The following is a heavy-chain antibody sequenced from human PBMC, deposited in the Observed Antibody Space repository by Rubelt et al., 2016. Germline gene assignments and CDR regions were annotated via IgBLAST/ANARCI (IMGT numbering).Heavy chain of an antibody. D-gene: IGHD5-24*01. V-gene: IGHV1-18*01. CDR1: GYTFTSYG. Sequence: QVQLVQSGAEVKKPGASVKVSCKASGYTFTSYGISWVRQAPGQRPAWMGWIRAYNGNTNYAQTLQGRVTMTTGTSTSTAYMGLRSLRSDDTAVYYCARRDGYNWDDAFDIWGQGTMVTVSS. CDR3: ARRDGYNWDDAFDI. CDR2: IRAYNGNT. J-gene: IGHJ3*02.